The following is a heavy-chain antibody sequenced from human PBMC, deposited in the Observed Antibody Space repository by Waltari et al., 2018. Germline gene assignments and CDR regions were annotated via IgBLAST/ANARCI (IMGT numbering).Heavy chain of an antibody. CDR3: ARDCSAGYDAFDI. J-gene: IGHJ3*02. CDR1: GFTFSNYE. CDR2: ISSSGSTI. Sequence: EVQLVESGGGLVQPGGSLRLSCAGSGFTFSNYEMNWVRQAPGKGLEWVSYISSSGSTIDYADSGKGRFTISRDNAKNSLYLQMNSLRAEDTAVYYCARDCSAGYDAFDIWGQGTMVTVSS. V-gene: IGHV3-48*03. D-gene: IGHD2-15*01.